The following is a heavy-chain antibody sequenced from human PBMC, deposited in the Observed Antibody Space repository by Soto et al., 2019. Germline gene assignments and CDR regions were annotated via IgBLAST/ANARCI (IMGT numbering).Heavy chain of an antibody. J-gene: IGHJ6*02. CDR1: GFTFSSYA. Sequence: GGSLRLSCAASGFTFSSYAMSWVRQAPGKGLEWVSAISGSGGSTYYADSVKGRFTISRDNSKNTLYLQMNSLRAEDTAVYYCAKEDEAAAGTFSNYYYYGMDVWGQGTTLTVSS. CDR3: AKEDEAAAGTFSNYYYYGMDV. V-gene: IGHV3-23*01. CDR2: ISGSGGST. D-gene: IGHD6-13*01.